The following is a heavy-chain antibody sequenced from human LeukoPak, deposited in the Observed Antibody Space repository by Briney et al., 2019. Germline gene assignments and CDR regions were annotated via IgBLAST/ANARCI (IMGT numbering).Heavy chain of an antibody. CDR1: GGSISTYY. CDR2: ISDGGVT. V-gene: IGHV4-59*08. J-gene: IGHJ4*02. D-gene: IGHD1-26*01. CDR3: ARHGGTLDYFDY. Sequence: SETLSLTCNVSGGSISTYYWSWIRQPPGKGLEWIGYISDGGVTSYNPSLKGCVTISVDSPKNRFSLRLTSLTAVDTALYYRARHGGTLDYFDYWGPGSLVTVSS.